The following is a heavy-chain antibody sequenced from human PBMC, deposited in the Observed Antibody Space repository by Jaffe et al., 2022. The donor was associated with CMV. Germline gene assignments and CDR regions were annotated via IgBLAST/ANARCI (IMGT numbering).Heavy chain of an antibody. CDR1: GFTFSSYA. CDR2: ISGSGGST. CDR3: AKDHGQQLLFIYYYYYMDV. Sequence: EVQLVESGGGLVQPGGSLRLSCAASGFTFSSYAMSWVRQAPGKGLEWVSAISGSGGSTYYADSVKGRFTISRDNSKNTLYLQMNSLRAEDTAVYYCAKDHGQQLLFIYYYYYMDVWGKGTTVTVSS. J-gene: IGHJ6*03. V-gene: IGHV3-23*04. D-gene: IGHD6-13*01.